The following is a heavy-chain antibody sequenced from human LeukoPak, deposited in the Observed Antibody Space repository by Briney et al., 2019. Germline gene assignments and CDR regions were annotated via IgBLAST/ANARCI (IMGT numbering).Heavy chain of an antibody. J-gene: IGHJ4*02. CDR3: SVWFGEFAH. Sequence: ASVKVSCKASGYTFTNYNIHWVRQAPGQGLEWMGWINPNSGGTNYAQRFQGMVTMTRDTSISTAYMDLGSLKSDDTATYFCSVWFGEFAHWGQGTLVTVSS. V-gene: IGHV1-2*02. CDR1: GYTFTNYN. D-gene: IGHD3-10*01. CDR2: INPNSGGT.